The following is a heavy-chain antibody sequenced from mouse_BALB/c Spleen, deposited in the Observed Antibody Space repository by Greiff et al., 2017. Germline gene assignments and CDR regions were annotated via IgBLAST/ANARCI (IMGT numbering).Heavy chain of an antibody. CDR2: ISDGGSYT. J-gene: IGHJ2*01. CDR3: SRGTIWSVFDY. CDR1: GFTFSDYY. V-gene: IGHV5-4*02. Sequence: DVKLVESGGGLVKPGGSLKLSCAASGFTFSDYYMYWVRQTPEKRLEWVATISDGGSYTYYPDSVKGRFTISRDNAKNNLYLQMSSLKSEDTAMYYCSRGTIWSVFDYWGQGTTLTVSS. D-gene: IGHD1-1*02.